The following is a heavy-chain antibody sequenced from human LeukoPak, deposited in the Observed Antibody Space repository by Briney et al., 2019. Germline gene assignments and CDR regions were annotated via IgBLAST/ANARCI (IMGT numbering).Heavy chain of an antibody. CDR1: GFPFNKYA. Sequence: PGGXLRLSCAASGFPFNKYAMSWVGQAQGKGLEWVSSISAATGTTYYAGSVRGRFSISRDNSQNTLYLQMNSLRAEDTAVYYCVKRAEDSSGYYLYYFDYWGQGTLVTVSS. CDR2: ISAATGTT. D-gene: IGHD3-22*01. J-gene: IGHJ4*02. V-gene: IGHV3-23*01. CDR3: VKRAEDSSGYYLYYFDY.